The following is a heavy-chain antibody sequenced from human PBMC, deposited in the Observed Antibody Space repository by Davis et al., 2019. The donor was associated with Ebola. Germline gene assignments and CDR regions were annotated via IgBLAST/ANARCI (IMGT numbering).Heavy chain of an antibody. Sequence: GESLKISCAASGFTFISYWMNWVRQAPGKGLEWVANIKQDGSEKYYVDSVKGRFSISRDNAKNSLYLQMNSLRAEDTAVYYCARVGMTTVTTFDYWGQGTLVTVSS. J-gene: IGHJ4*02. CDR1: GFTFISYW. CDR2: IKQDGSEK. CDR3: ARVGMTTVTTFDY. D-gene: IGHD4-11*01. V-gene: IGHV3-7*01.